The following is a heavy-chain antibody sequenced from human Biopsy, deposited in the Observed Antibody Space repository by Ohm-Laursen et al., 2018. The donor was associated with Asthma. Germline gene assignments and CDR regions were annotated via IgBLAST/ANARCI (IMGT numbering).Heavy chain of an antibody. CDR3: AKDTEGRYDFWSGLSYNYYGMDV. CDR2: ISYDGSNK. J-gene: IGHJ6*02. CDR1: GFTFSGYA. Sequence: SLRLSCAASGFTFSGYAMHWVRQAPGKGLEWVAVISYDGSNKYYADSVKGRFTISRDNSKNTLYLQMNSLRAEDTAVYYCAKDTEGRYDFWSGLSYNYYGMDVWGQGTTVTVSS. V-gene: IGHV3-30*04. D-gene: IGHD3-3*01.